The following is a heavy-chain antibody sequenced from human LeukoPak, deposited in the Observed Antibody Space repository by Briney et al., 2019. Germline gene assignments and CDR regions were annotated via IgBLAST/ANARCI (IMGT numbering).Heavy chain of an antibody. V-gene: IGHV3-23*01. CDR3: AKDGSDTAMVMGDNWFDP. J-gene: IGHJ5*02. Sequence: GGSLRLSCAASGFTFSSYAMSWVRQAPGKGLEWVSAISGSGGSTYYADSVKGRFTISRDNSKNTLYLQMNSLRAEDTAVYYCAKDGSDTAMVMGDNWFDPWGQGTLVTVSS. CDR2: ISGSGGST. D-gene: IGHD5-18*01. CDR1: GFTFSSYA.